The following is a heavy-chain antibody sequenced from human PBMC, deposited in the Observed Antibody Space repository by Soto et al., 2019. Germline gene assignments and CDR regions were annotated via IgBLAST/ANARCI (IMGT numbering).Heavy chain of an antibody. CDR3: VSQRTTVITQAYFDY. Sequence: SQTLSLTCAISGDSVSSNSAAWNWIRQSPSRGLEWLGRTYYRSKWYNDYAVSVKSRITINPDTSKNQFSLQLNSVTPEDTAVYFCVSQRTTVITQAYFDYWGPGALVTVSS. V-gene: IGHV6-1*01. CDR2: TYYRSKWYN. D-gene: IGHD4-4*01. CDR1: GDSVSSNSAA. J-gene: IGHJ4*02.